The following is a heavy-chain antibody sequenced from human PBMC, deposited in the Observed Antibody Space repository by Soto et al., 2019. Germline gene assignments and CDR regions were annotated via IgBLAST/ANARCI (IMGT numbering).Heavy chain of an antibody. J-gene: IGHJ4*02. V-gene: IGHV4-39*01. Sequence: PSETLSLTCTVSGGSISSSSYYWGWIRQPPGKGLEWIASIYYSGNTYYNPSLKSRVTISVDTSKNQFSLKLSSVTAADTAVYYCARYSDSTGYYYAGIDYWGQGTLVTVSS. CDR3: ARYSDSTGYYYAGIDY. D-gene: IGHD3-22*01. CDR1: GGSISSSSYY. CDR2: IYYSGNT.